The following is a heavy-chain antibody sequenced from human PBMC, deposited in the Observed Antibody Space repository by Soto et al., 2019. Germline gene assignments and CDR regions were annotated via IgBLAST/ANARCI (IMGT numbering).Heavy chain of an antibody. CDR1: GGSISSHY. V-gene: IGHV4-59*11. CDR2: IYYRGST. Sequence: SETLSLTCTVSGGSISSHYWSLVRQAPGKGLEWIGHIYYRGSTSYNPSLRSRSTISVDTSNNQFSLKLKSVTTADTAVYYCARDGREESGMDVWGQGTRVTVSS. CDR3: ARDGREESGMDV. J-gene: IGHJ6*02.